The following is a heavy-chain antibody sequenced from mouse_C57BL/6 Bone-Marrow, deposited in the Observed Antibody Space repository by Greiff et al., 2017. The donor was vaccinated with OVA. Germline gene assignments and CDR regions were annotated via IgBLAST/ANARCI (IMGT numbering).Heavy chain of an antibody. CDR3: YEDSAVYYCAFFYDYDGGYWYFDV. Sequence: QVQLQQSGPELARPWASVKISCQAFYTFSRRVHFAIRDTNYWMQWVKQRPGQGLEWIGAIYPGNGDTSYNQKFKGKATLTADKSSSTAYMQLSSLTYEDSAVYYCAFFYDYDGGYWYFDVWGTGTTVTVSS. CDR1: YTFSRRVH. V-gene: IGHV1-87*01. J-gene: IGHJ1*03. D-gene: IGHD2-4*01. CDR2: GQGLEWIG.